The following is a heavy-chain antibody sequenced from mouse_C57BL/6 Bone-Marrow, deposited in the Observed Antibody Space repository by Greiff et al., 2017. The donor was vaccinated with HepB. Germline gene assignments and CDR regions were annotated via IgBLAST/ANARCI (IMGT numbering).Heavy chain of an antibody. J-gene: IGHJ3*01. CDR1: GYTFTNYW. V-gene: IGHV1-63*01. CDR2: IYPGGGYT. CDR3: ASDYDGSSYVRVWFAY. Sequence: QVQLQQSGAELVRPGTSVKMSCKASGYTFTNYWIGWAKQRPGHGLEWIGDIYPGGGYTKYNEKFKGKATLTADKSSSTAYMQFSSLTSEDSAIYYCASDYDGSSYVRVWFAYWGQGTLVTVAA. D-gene: IGHD1-1*01.